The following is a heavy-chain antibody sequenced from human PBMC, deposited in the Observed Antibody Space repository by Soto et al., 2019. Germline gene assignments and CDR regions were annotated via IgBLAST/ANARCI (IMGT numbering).Heavy chain of an antibody. CDR3: ARSSLGTSLDAFDI. D-gene: IGHD6-13*01. CDR2: ISSSSSTI. V-gene: IGHV3-48*02. Sequence: EVQLVESGGGLVQPGGSLRLSCAASGLTFSSYNMNWVRQAPGKGLEWVSYISSSSSTIYYADSVKGRFTISRDNAKNSLYLPMNSLRDEDTAVYYCARSSLGTSLDAFDIWGQGTMVTVSS. CDR1: GLTFSSYN. J-gene: IGHJ3*02.